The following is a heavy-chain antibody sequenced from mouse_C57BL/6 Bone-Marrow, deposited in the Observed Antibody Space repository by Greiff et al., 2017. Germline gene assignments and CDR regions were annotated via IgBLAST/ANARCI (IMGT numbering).Heavy chain of an antibody. CDR1: GYSITSGYY. V-gene: IGHV3-6*01. CDR2: ISYDGSN. D-gene: IGHD2-4*01. CDR3: ARYDYDRYYYAMDY. Sequence: ESGPGLVKPSQSLSLTCSVTGYSITSGYYWNWIRQFPGNKLEWMGYISYDGSNNYNPSLKNRISITRDTSKNQFFLKLNSVTTEDTATYYCARYDYDRYYYAMDYWGQGTSVTVSS. J-gene: IGHJ4*01.